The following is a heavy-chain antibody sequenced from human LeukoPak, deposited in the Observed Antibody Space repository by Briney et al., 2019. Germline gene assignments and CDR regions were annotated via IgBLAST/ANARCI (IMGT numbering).Heavy chain of an antibody. D-gene: IGHD6-13*01. CDR2: IYSSGSS. CDR3: ARGDGDSSSWYGYYYSSMDV. CDR1: GGSISNYY. Sequence: SGTLSLTCTVSGGSISNYYWSWVRQPAGKGLEWIARIYSSGSSNYNPSLKSRVTISVDKSKNQFSLNLRSVTAADTAVYYCARGDGDSSSWYGYYYSSMDVWGNGTTVTVSS. V-gene: IGHV4-4*07. J-gene: IGHJ6*03.